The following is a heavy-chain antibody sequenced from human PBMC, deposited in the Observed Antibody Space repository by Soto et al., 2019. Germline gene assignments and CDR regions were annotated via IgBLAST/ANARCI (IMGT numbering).Heavy chain of an antibody. V-gene: IGHV2-5*02. D-gene: IGHD3-22*01. Sequence: QITLKESGPTLVKPAQTLTLTCTFSGFALTTNGGGVGWIRQPPGKGLECLALIYWDDDKYYSPSLKNRLNITNDTSKKQVVLTMTNMDPVDTATYYCARRLVDSSRLWNCGTFDIWGQGTMVTVSS. J-gene: IGHJ3*02. CDR3: ARRLVDSSRLWNCGTFDI. CDR2: IYWDDDK. CDR1: GFALTTNGGG.